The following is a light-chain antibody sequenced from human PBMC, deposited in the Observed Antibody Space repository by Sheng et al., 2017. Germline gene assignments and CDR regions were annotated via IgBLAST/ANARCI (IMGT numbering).Light chain of an antibody. CDR3: QVWDTTGDHPWV. CDR2: DDS. J-gene: IGLJ3*02. CDR1: NIGSQS. V-gene: IGLV3-21*02. Sequence: SYELTQPPSVSVAPGQTARITCGGNNIGSQSVHWYHQRPGQAPVLVVFDDSDRPSGIPERFSGSNSGNTATLTISGVEVGDEADYYCQVWDTTGDHPWVFGGGTRLTVL.